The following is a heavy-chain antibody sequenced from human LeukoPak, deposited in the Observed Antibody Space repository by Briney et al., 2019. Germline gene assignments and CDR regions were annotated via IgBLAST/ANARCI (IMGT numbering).Heavy chain of an antibody. CDR1: GFTFVSYG. D-gene: IGHD2-15*01. CDR3: ARDIGCSGVSCYPRYYYGMDV. V-gene: IGHV3-33*01. J-gene: IGHJ6*02. Sequence: GGSLRLSCAASGFTFVSYGMHWVRQAPGKGLEWVAVIWYDGSNKYYADSVKGRFTISRDNSKRTLYLQMNSLRAEDTAVYYCARDIGCSGVSCYPRYYYGMDVWGQGTTVTVSS. CDR2: IWYDGSNK.